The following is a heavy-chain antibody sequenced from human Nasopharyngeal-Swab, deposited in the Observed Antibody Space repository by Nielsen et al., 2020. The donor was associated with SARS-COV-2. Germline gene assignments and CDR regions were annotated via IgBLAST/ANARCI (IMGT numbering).Heavy chain of an antibody. CDR1: RYLLINQA. Sequence: ASVKVSGKASRYLLINQALHWVRQAHGQSLEWMGWITAVDGKTEYSQKFHDRLILSREAGVNKGYMDLSSLRSEDTAVYFCVRDDGTSWLLDKWGAGTLVTVSA. V-gene: IGHV1-3*01. CDR2: ITAVDGKT. CDR3: VRDDGTSWLLDK. D-gene: IGHD2-15*01. J-gene: IGHJ4*02.